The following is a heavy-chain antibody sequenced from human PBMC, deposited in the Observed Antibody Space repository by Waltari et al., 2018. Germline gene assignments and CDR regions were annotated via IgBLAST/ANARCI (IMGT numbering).Heavy chain of an antibody. CDR1: GGSISSSSYY. V-gene: IGHV4-39*01. J-gene: IGHJ5*02. CDR2: IYYSGST. CDR3: ASSSSFNWFDP. D-gene: IGHD6-13*01. Sequence: QLQLQESGPGLVKPSETLSLTCTVSGGSISSSSYYWGWIRQPPGKGLEWIGRIYYSGSTYYNPSLKSRVTISVDTSKNQFSLKLSSVTAADTAVYYCASSSSFNWFDPWGQGTLVTVSS.